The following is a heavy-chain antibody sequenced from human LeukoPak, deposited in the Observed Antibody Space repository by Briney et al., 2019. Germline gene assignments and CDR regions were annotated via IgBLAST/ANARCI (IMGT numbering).Heavy chain of an antibody. CDR1: GFTFSSYS. J-gene: IGHJ4*02. V-gene: IGHV3-21*04. CDR2: ISSSSSYI. Sequence: SGGSLRLSCAASGFTFSSYSMNWVRQAPGKGLEWVSSISSSSSYIYYADSVKGRFTISRDNAKNSLYLQMNSLRAEDTAVYYCASDSSGYYSVIDYWGQGTLVTVSS. D-gene: IGHD3-22*01. CDR3: ASDSSGYYSVIDY.